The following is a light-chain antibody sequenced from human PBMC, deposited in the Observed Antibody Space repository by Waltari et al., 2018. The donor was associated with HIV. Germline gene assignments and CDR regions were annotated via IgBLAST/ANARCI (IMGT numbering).Light chain of an antibody. V-gene: IGLV2-23*02. CDR1: RSDVVRSKL. CDR2: EVN. Sequence: QSALTQPASVSGSPGQSITIACPGTRSDVVRSKLITWYQQDPGKAPQLRFYEVNKRPSGVSHRFSGSKSGNTAPLTISGRQAEDEAGYYCCSYPGRTTLVFGGGTKLTVL. J-gene: IGLJ2*01. CDR3: CSYPGRTTLV.